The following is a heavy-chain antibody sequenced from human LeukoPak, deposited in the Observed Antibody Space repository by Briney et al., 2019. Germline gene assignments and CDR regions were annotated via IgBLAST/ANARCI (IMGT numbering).Heavy chain of an antibody. J-gene: IGHJ4*02. V-gene: IGHV3-23*01. CDR1: EFTFSNYA. CDR2: ISSSGGST. Sequence: GGSLRLSCAASEFTFSNYAMSWVRQAPGKGLEWVSAISSSGGSTYYADSVKGRFTISRDSSKNTLCLQMNSLRAEDTAIYYCAKGRDHSDYWGQGTLVTVSS. CDR3: AKGRDHSDY.